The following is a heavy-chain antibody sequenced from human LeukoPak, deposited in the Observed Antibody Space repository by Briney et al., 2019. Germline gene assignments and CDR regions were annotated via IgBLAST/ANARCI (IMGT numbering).Heavy chain of an antibody. CDR2: IIPIFGTA. Sequence: ASVNVSCKASGGTFSSYAISWERQAPGQGLEWMGGIIPIFGTANYAQKFQGRVTITADESTSTAYMELSSLRSEDTAVYYCARSSRSGYYSPLGYWGQGTLVTVSS. CDR3: ARSSRSGYYSPLGY. CDR1: GGTFSSYA. V-gene: IGHV1-69*13. J-gene: IGHJ4*02. D-gene: IGHD3-22*01.